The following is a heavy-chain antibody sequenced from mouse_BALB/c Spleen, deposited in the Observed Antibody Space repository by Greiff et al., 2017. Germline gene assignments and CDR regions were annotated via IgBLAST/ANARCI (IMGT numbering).Heavy chain of an antibody. CDR1: GFNIKDTY. D-gene: IGHD2-1*01. Sequence: VQLKESGAELVKPGASVKLSCTASGFNIKDTYMHWVKQRPEQGLEWIGRIDPANGNTKYDPKFQGKATITADTSSNTAYLQLSSLTSEDTAVYYCARIGLYGNYYAMAYWGQGTSVTVSS. J-gene: IGHJ4*01. V-gene: IGHV14-3*02. CDR3: ARIGLYGNYYAMAY. CDR2: IDPANGNT.